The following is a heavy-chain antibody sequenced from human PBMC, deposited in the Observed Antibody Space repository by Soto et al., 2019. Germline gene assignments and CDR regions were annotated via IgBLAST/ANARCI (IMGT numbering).Heavy chain of an antibody. CDR1: GFSFIDYA. Sequence: VGSLRLSCAASGFSFIDYAINWVRQVPGRGLEYVAGIGGRGGNAFYADSMRGRFSISRDNSKNTVYLHMHNLRVDDSAMYYCAKARHSGDFAGSYDSWGQGTLVTVS. J-gene: IGHJ5*02. V-gene: IGHV3-23*01. CDR2: IGGRGGNA. D-gene: IGHD2-21*02. CDR3: AKARHSGDFAGSYDS.